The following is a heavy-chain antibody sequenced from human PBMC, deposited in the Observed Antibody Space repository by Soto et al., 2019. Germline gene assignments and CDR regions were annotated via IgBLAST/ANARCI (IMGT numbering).Heavy chain of an antibody. CDR1: GFTFSSYG. J-gene: IGHJ4*02. Sequence: QVQLVESGGGVVQPGRSLRLSCAASGFTFSSYGMHWVRQAPGKGLEWVAVISYDGSNKYYADSVKGRFTISRDNSKNSLYLQMNSLRAEDTAVYYCAKDAYNYARSANSRPDYWGQGTLVNVSS. V-gene: IGHV3-30*18. CDR2: ISYDGSNK. CDR3: AKDAYNYARSANSRPDY. D-gene: IGHD3-22*01.